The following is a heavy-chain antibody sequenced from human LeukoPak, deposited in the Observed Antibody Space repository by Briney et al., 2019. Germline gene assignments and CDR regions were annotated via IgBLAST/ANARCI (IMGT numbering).Heavy chain of an antibody. D-gene: IGHD4-23*01. CDR1: GFTLSNFW. J-gene: IGHJ1*01. V-gene: IGHV3-7*04. CDR3: ARGDGGDQGYFQD. CDR2: INQGGNVQ. Sequence: GGSLRLSCVASGFTLSNFWRYWVRQGPGKGLEWVANINQGGNVQHYVDSVKGRFTISKDNAENSMSLHMNSLSADDKDVYYCARGDGGDQGYFQDWGQGTLVTVSS.